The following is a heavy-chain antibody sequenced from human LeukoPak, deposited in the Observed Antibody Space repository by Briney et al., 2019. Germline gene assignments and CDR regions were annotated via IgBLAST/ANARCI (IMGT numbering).Heavy chain of an antibody. V-gene: IGHV3-33*01. CDR1: GFTFSSYG. Sequence: PGRSLRLSCAASGFTFSSYGMHWVRQAPGKGLGWVTVIWYDGSNKYYADSVKGRFTISRDNSKNTLYLRMNSLRAEDTAVYSCARGMGIMAVAGRRWFDPWGQGTLVTVSS. D-gene: IGHD6-19*01. CDR3: ARGMGIMAVAGRRWFDP. J-gene: IGHJ5*02. CDR2: IWYDGSNK.